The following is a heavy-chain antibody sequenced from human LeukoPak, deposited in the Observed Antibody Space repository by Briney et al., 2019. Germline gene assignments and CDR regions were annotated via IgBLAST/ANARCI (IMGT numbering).Heavy chain of an antibody. CDR2: IYHSGST. Sequence: SETLSLTCTVSGYSISSGYYWGWIRQPPGKGLEWIGSIYHSGSTYYNPALKSRVTISVDTSKNQFSLKLSSVTAADTAVYYCAREGYTYGYYYYYYYMDVWGKGTTVTVSS. CDR3: AREGYTYGYYYYYYYMDV. J-gene: IGHJ6*03. D-gene: IGHD5-18*01. V-gene: IGHV4-38-2*02. CDR1: GYSISSGYY.